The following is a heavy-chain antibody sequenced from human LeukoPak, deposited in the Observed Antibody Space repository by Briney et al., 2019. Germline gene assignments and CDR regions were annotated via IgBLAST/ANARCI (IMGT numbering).Heavy chain of an antibody. J-gene: IGHJ5*02. D-gene: IGHD6-13*01. V-gene: IGHV3-30*19. Sequence: PGGSLRLSCAASGFTFSSYGMHWVRQAPGKGLEWVAVIWYDGSNKYYADSVKGRFTISRDNSKNTLYLQMNSLRAEDTAVYYCARDFVGAAAGTNWFDPWGQGTLVTVSS. CDR1: GFTFSSYG. CDR3: ARDFVGAAAGTNWFDP. CDR2: IWYDGSNK.